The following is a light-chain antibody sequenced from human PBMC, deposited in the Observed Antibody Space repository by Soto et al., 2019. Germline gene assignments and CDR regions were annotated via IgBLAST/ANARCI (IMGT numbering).Light chain of an antibody. V-gene: IGLV2-14*01. J-gene: IGLJ3*02. CDR1: SSDVGGYNF. Sequence: QSALTQPASVSGSPGQSITISCTGTSSDVGGYNFVSWFQQHPGKAPKLIIYDVSNRPSGVSNRFSGSKSGNTASLTISGLQAEDEADYYCISYTTTTTWVFGGGTKLTVL. CDR3: ISYTTTTTWV. CDR2: DVS.